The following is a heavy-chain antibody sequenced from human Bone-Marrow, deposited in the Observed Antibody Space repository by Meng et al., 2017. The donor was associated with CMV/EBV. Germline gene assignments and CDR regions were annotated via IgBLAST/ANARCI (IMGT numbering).Heavy chain of an antibody. V-gene: IGHV1-46*01. J-gene: IGHJ3*01. Sequence: ASVKVSCKASGYSFITYYIHWVRQAPGQGLEWMGRINPDGGTTTHAQKFQGEITLTSDTSTSTVYMELSSLRSEDTAVYYCARDLVGYEALDVWGQGTMVTVSS. D-gene: IGHD3-22*01. CDR2: INPDGGTT. CDR3: ARDLVGYEALDV. CDR1: GYSFITYY.